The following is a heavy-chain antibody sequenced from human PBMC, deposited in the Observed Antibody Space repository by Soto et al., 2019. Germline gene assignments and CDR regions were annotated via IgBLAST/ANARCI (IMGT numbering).Heavy chain of an antibody. V-gene: IGHV4-30-4*01. Sequence: QVQLQESGPGLVKPSQTLSLTCTVSGVPISTDDYYWTWIRQPPGKGLEWIGYIYYSGSNYYNWSLKIRITISIDTSKNLFSLNLSSVTAADTAVYYCASGKGFDGSHYLDNWGQGTLVTVSS. CDR1: GVPISTDDYY. D-gene: IGHD1-26*01. J-gene: IGHJ4*02. CDR2: IYYSGSN. CDR3: ASGKGFDGSHYLDN.